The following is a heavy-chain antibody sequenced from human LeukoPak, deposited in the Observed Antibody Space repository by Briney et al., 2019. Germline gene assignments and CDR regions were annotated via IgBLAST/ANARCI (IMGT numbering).Heavy chain of an antibody. Sequence: GGSLRLSCADSAFTFSSYWMHWVRQAPGKGLVWVSRINGDGSSTTYADSVKGRFTISRDNAKNTLYLQVNSLRAEDTAVYYCARGANGAPYYWGQGTLVTVSS. CDR2: INGDGSST. V-gene: IGHV3-74*01. D-gene: IGHD1-26*01. J-gene: IGHJ4*02. CDR1: AFTFSSYW. CDR3: ARGANGAPYY.